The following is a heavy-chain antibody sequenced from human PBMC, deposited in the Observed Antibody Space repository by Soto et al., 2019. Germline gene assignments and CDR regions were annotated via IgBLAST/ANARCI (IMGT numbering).Heavy chain of an antibody. Sequence: QVRLQESGPGLVKPSETLSLTCTVSGGSISPSYCNWVRQRQGKKPDWIGCIYYTGNTHNTTSLKKTVTRFRGTSKSQLSLELTSVTAADTAMYFGAAGVDHTRVGYWGHGSLVTVSS. CDR1: GGSISPSY. CDR3: AAGVDHTRVGY. D-gene: IGHD5-12*01. CDR2: IYYTGNT. V-gene: IGHV4-59*01. J-gene: IGHJ4*01.